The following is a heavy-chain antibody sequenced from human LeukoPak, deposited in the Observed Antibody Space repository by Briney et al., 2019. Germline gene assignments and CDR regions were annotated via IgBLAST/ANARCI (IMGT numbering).Heavy chain of an antibody. Sequence: ASVKVSCKASGYTFTGYYMHWVRQAPGQGLEWMGWISASTGITKYAHKVQDRVTMTTDTSTSTAYMDLRSLTPDDTAVYYCANRVDYGAYYGMDVWGQGTTVTVSS. CDR3: ANRVDYGAYYGMDV. CDR2: ISASTGIT. D-gene: IGHD4-17*01. V-gene: IGHV1-18*04. J-gene: IGHJ6*02. CDR1: GYTFTGYY.